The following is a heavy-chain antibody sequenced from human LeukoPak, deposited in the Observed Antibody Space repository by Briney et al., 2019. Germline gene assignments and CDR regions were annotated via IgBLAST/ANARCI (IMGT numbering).Heavy chain of an antibody. V-gene: IGHV3-21*01. Sequence: GGSLRLSCAASGFTFSSYSMNWVRQAPGKGLEWVSSISSSTSYIYYADSLKGRFTISRDNAKNSLYLQMNSLRAEDTAVYYCARQWELHYYFDYWGQGTLVTVSS. CDR3: ARQWELHYYFDY. CDR1: GFTFSSYS. CDR2: ISSSTSYI. D-gene: IGHD1-26*01. J-gene: IGHJ4*02.